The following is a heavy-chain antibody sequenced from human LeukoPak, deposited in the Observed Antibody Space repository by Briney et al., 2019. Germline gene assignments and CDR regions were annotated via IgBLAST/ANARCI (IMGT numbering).Heavy chain of an antibody. V-gene: IGHV3-30*02. CDR3: AKDTNAFSCDH. CDR2: AHHDGTK. J-gene: IGHJ4*02. CDR1: GFTFSSYA. Sequence: GGSLRLSCAASGFTFSSYAMYWVRQAPGEGLEWVALAHHDGTKYYSDSVKGRFTVSRDNSKNTVYLQMGSLRAEDTAVYYCAKDTNAFSCDHWGQGTLVTVSS. D-gene: IGHD2-2*01.